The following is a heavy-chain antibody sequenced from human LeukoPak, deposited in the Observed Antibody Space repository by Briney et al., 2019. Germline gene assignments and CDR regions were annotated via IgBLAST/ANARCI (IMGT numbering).Heavy chain of an antibody. J-gene: IGHJ4*02. Sequence: GVSLRLSCVASGMSFSGYAMSWVRQAQGKGLEWVSGIGSDGSTHYADSMKGRFTISRDNSKNTLYLQMDSLRAEDTAVYYCARGGIAVAGREIDYWGQGTLVTVSS. CDR3: ARGGIAVAGREIDY. D-gene: IGHD6-19*01. CDR2: IGSDGST. V-gene: IGHV3-23*01. CDR1: GMSFSGYA.